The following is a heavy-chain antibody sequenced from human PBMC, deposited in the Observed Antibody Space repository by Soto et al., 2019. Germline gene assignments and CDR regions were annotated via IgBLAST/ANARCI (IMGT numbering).Heavy chain of an antibody. Sequence: PGGSLRLSCAASGFTFDDYAMHWVRQAPGKGLEWVSGISWNSGSIGYADSVKGRFTISRDNAKNSLYLQMNSLRAEDTALYYCAKAVTMITFGGVIAINYFDYWGQGTLVTVSS. J-gene: IGHJ4*02. V-gene: IGHV3-9*01. CDR3: AKAVTMITFGGVIAINYFDY. CDR2: ISWNSGSI. CDR1: GFTFDDYA. D-gene: IGHD3-16*02.